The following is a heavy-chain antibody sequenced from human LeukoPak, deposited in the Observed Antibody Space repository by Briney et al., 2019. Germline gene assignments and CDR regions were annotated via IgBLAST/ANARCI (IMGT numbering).Heavy chain of an antibody. CDR1: GFTFSSYS. J-gene: IGHJ4*02. CDR2: ISSSNSYI. V-gene: IGHV3-21*01. D-gene: IGHD6-13*01. Sequence: PRGSLRLSCAASGFTFSSYSMNWVRQAPGKGLEWVSSISSSNSYIYYADSVKGRFTISRDNAKNSLYLQMNSLRAEDTAVYYCAREGEAAASNCFVLWGQGTLVTVSS. CDR3: AREGEAAASNCFVL.